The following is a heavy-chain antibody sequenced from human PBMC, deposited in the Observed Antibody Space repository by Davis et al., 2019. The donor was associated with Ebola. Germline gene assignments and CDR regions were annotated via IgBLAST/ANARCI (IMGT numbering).Heavy chain of an antibody. D-gene: IGHD2-15*01. CDR1: GFTFSNAW. CDR2: IKSKGNGGTT. Sequence: GESLKISCAASGFTFSNAWMSWVRQAPGKGLEWVGRIKSKGNGGTTDYAAPVKGRITISRDDSKNTLYLQMNSLKTEDTAVYYCTTDPTPFLGYCSGGSCYAFDYWGQGTLVTVSS. V-gene: IGHV3-15*01. CDR3: TTDPTPFLGYCSGGSCYAFDY. J-gene: IGHJ4*02.